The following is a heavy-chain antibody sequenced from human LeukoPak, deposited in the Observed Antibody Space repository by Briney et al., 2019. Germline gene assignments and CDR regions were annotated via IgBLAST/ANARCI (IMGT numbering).Heavy chain of an antibody. J-gene: IGHJ5*02. CDR1: GFTFSSHG. D-gene: IGHD3-10*01. CDR3: AKDLSYGSLWFDP. Sequence: PGRSLRLSCAASGFTFSSHGMQWVRQAPGKGLELVALIWYDGSKTNYVDSVMGRFTISRDSSKNTLYLQMDNLRVEDTAVYFCAKDLSYGSLWFDPWGQGTLVTVSS. V-gene: IGHV3-33*06. CDR2: IWYDGSKT.